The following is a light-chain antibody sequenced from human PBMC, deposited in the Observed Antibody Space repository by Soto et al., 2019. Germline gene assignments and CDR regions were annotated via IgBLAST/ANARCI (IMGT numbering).Light chain of an antibody. V-gene: IGKV3-20*01. CDR1: KKVSSSY. CDR3: QQYNSYSRT. Sequence: EIVFTQSPGTLSLSPGERATLSCRPSKKVSSSYLAWYQQKPGQAPRLLIYGASSRATGIPYRFSGSGSGTEFTLTISSLQPDDFATYYCQQYNSYSRTFGQGTKVDIK. J-gene: IGKJ1*01. CDR2: GAS.